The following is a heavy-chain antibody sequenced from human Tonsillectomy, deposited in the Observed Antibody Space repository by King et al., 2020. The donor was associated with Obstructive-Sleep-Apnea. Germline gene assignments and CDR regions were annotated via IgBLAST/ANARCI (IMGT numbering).Heavy chain of an antibody. Sequence: VQLVESGGGLGQPGRSLRLSCADSGFTFDDYAMHWVRQAPGKGLVWGSGISWNSGSIGYADSVKGRFTISRDNAKNSLYLKMNSLRAEDTALYFCAKDLSSGWYSPLDCWGQGTLVTVSS. J-gene: IGHJ4*02. D-gene: IGHD6-19*01. CDR2: ISWNSGSI. CDR1: GFTFDDYA. V-gene: IGHV3-9*01. CDR3: AKDLSSGWYSPLDC.